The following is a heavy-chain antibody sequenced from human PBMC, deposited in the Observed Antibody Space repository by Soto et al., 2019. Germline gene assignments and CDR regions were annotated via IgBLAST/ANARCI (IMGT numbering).Heavy chain of an antibody. V-gene: IGHV3-30*18. CDR1: GFTFSSYG. J-gene: IGHJ4*02. CDR2: ISYDGSNK. CDR3: AKDGTDYDILTGTDY. D-gene: IGHD3-9*01. Sequence: PVGSLRLSCAASGFTFSSYGMHWVRQAPGKGLEWVAVISYDGSNKYYADSVKGRFTISRDNSKNTLYLQMNSLRAEDTAVYYCAKDGTDYDILTGTDYWGQGTLVTVSS.